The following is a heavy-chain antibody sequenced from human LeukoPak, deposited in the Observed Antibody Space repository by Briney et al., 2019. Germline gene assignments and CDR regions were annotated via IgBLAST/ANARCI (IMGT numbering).Heavy chain of an antibody. J-gene: IGHJ4*02. D-gene: IGHD5-18*01. CDR1: GFTFSSYG. Sequence: GRSLRLSCAASGFTFSSYGMHWVRQAPGKGLEWVAIISYDGSNKYYAGSVKGRFTISRDNSKNTLYLQMNSLRAEDTAVYYCAKEENSYRYQYDYWGQGTLVTVSS. CDR3: AKEENSYRYQYDY. V-gene: IGHV3-30*18. CDR2: ISYDGSNK.